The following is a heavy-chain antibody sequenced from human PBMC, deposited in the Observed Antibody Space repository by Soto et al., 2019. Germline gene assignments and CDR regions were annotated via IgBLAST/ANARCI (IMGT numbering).Heavy chain of an antibody. CDR1: GGSINSGGYC. Sequence: QVQLQESGPGLVKPSQTLSLTCTVSGGSINSGGYCWSWIRQHPGKGLDWIGCISYGGSTSYTPSLKRRVTISVDTSKNQFSLQLSSVTAADTAVYYCSSGILVWGQGTLITVSS. V-gene: IGHV4-31*03. D-gene: IGHD5-18*01. CDR3: SSGILV. CDR2: ISYGGST. J-gene: IGHJ4*02.